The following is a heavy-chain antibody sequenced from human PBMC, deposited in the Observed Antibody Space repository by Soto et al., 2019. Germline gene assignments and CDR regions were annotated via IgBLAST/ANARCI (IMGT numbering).Heavy chain of an antibody. V-gene: IGHV4-31*03. CDR2: VSYTGNT. Sequence: QVQLQESGPGLMQPSQTLSLTCTVSGGSIGSGGYWWSWIRQHPGRGLEWIGFVSYTGNTQYNPSLKSRVNISVDTSTNQFSLKLSSVTAADTAVYYCARGTRVWGQGTLVTVSS. CDR1: GGSIGSGGYW. D-gene: IGHD2-2*01. J-gene: IGHJ4*02. CDR3: ARGTRV.